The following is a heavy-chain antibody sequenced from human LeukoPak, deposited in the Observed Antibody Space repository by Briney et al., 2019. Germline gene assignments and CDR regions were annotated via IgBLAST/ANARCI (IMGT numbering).Heavy chain of an antibody. CDR3: ARGYDYLLDY. CDR2: IYSGGST. Sequence: GGSLRLSCAASGFTVSSSYMSWVRQAPGKGLEWASVIYSGGSTYYADSVKGRFTISRDNSKNTLYLQMNSLRAEDTAVYYCARGYDYLLDYWGQGTLVTVSS. CDR1: GFTVSSSY. V-gene: IGHV3-66*01. J-gene: IGHJ4*02. D-gene: IGHD3-16*01.